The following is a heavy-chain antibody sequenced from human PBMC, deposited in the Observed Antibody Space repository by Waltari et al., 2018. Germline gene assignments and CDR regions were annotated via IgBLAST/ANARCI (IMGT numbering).Heavy chain of an antibody. CDR1: GFTFSSYA. V-gene: IGHV3-23*04. D-gene: IGHD5-18*01. CDR3: AKCRTAMVRPYDAFDI. CDR2: ISGSGGST. J-gene: IGHJ3*02. Sequence: EVQLVESGGGLVQPGGSLRLSCAASGFTFSSYAMSWVRQAPGKGREWVSAISGSGGSTYYADSVKGRFTISRDNSKNTLYLQMNSLRAEDTAVYYCAKCRTAMVRPYDAFDIWGQGTMVTVSS.